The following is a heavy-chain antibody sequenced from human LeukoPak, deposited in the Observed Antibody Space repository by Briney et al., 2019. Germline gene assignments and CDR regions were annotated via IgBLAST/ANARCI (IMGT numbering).Heavy chain of an antibody. CDR2: ISYDGSNK. CDR1: GFTFSNYG. V-gene: IGHV3-30*03. D-gene: IGHD4-17*01. J-gene: IGHJ4*02. CDR3: ARNDYGDYYFDY. Sequence: GGSLRLSCAASGFTFSNYGMHWVRQAPGKGLEWVAIISYDGSNKYYADSVKGRFTISRDNSKNTLFLQMNSLRAEDTAVYYCARNDYGDYYFDYWGQGTLVTVSS.